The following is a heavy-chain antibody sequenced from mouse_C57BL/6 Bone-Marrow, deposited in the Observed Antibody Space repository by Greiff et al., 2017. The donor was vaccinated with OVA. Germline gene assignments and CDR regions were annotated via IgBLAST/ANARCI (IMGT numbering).Heavy chain of an antibody. V-gene: IGHV5-2*03. CDR1: EYEFPSHD. Sequence: EVKVEESGGGLVQPGESLKLSCESNEYEFPSHDMSWVRKTPEKRLELVAAINSDGGSTYYPDTMERRFIISRDNTKKTLYLQMSSLRSEDTALYYCARLDGYYWYFDVWGTGTTVTVSS. CDR3: ARLDGYYWYFDV. D-gene: IGHD2-3*01. J-gene: IGHJ1*03. CDR2: INSDGGST.